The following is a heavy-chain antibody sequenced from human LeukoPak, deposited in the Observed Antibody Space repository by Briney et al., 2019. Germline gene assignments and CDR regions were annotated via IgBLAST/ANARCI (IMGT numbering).Heavy chain of an antibody. J-gene: IGHJ4*02. CDR2: ISYDGSNK. CDR1: GFTFSSYA. V-gene: IGHV3-30-3*01. CDR3: AREGGVTYYYDSSGYYPDY. D-gene: IGHD3-22*01. Sequence: GGSLRLSCAASGFTFSSYAMHWVRQAPGKGLEWVAVISYDGSNKYYADSVKGRFTISRDNSKNTLYLQMNSLRAEDTAVYYCAREGGVTYYYDSSGYYPDYWGQGTLVTVSS.